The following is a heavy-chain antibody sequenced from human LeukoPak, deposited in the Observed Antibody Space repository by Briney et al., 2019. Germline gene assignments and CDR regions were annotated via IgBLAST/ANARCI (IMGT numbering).Heavy chain of an antibody. V-gene: IGHV1-18*01. CDR1: GYTFTSYG. J-gene: IGHJ3*02. CDR2: ISAYNGNT. D-gene: IGHD2-15*01. Sequence: GASVKVSCKASGYTFTSYGISWVRQAPGQGLEWMGWISAYNGNTNYAQKLQGRVTMTTDTSTSTAYMEPRSLRSDDTAVYYCARDSRYCSGGSCFDAFDIWGQGTMVTVSS. CDR3: ARDSRYCSGGSCFDAFDI.